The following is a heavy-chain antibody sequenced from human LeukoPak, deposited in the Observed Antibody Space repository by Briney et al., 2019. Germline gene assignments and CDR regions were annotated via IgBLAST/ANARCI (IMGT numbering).Heavy chain of an antibody. J-gene: IGHJ4*02. CDR1: GFNFGDYA. CDR2: ITNKAFGGTA. V-gene: IGHV3-49*03. D-gene: IGHD2-8*01. CDR3: TRVFCTNGVCADY. Sequence: GGSLRLSCTASGFNFGDYAMSWFRQAPEKGLEWVGIITNKAFGGTAEYAASVKGRFTISRDDSRSIVYLQINSLKTEDTAVYYCTRVFCTNGVCADYWGQGTLVTVSS.